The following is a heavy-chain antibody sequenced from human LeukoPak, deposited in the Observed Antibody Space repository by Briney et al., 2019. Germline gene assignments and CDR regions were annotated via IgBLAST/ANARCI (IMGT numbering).Heavy chain of an antibody. CDR1: DGSLSGYY. CDR2: INDSGGT. V-gene: IGHV4-34*01. D-gene: IGHD3-22*01. Sequence: PSETLSLTCAVYDGSLSGYYWTWIRQFPGRGLEWIGEINDSGGTNYNPSLKRRVNVLVDTSKNQFSLKLTSVTAADTAVYYCARRVTVIYYMDLWGKGTTVTVSS. J-gene: IGHJ6*03. CDR3: ARRVTVIYYMDL.